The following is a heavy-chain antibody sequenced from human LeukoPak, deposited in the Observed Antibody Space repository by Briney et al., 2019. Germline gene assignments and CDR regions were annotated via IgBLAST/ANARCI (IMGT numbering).Heavy chain of an antibody. D-gene: IGHD1-1*01. CDR2: IYYSGST. J-gene: IGHJ4*02. V-gene: IGHV4-59*01. Sequence: SETLSLTCTVSGGSISSYYWSGIRQPPGKGLEWIGYIYYSGSTNYNPSLKSRVTISVDTSKNQFSLKLSSVTAADTAVYYCARVRWNDGLSSWGQGTLVTVSS. CDR3: ARVRWNDGLSS. CDR1: GGSISSYY.